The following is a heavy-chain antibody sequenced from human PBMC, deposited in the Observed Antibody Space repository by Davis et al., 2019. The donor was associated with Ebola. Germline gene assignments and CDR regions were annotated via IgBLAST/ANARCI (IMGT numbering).Heavy chain of an antibody. CDR1: GFTFSSYA. CDR2: ISYDGSNK. V-gene: IGHV3-30*04. J-gene: IGHJ6*02. Sequence: PGGSLRLSCAASGFTFSSYAMYWVRQAPGKGLEWVAVISYDGSNKYYADSVKGRFTISRDNSKNTLYLQMNSLRAEDTAVYYCARALLPPHGPPTHYGMDVWGQGTTVTVSS. CDR3: ARALLPPHGPPTHYGMDV. D-gene: IGHD5-24*01.